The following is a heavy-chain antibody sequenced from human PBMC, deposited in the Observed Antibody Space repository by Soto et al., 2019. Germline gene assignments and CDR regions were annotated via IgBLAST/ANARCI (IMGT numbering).Heavy chain of an antibody. CDR3: ARSEAAMDYFDY. J-gene: IGHJ4*02. CDR2: IIPIFGTA. Sequence: WASVKVSCKASGGTFSSYAISWVRQAPGQGLEWMGGIIPIFGTANYAQKFQGRVTITADESTSTAYMELSSLRSEDTAVYYCARSEAAMDYFDYWGQGTLVTVSS. D-gene: IGHD5-18*01. V-gene: IGHV1-69*13. CDR1: GGTFSSYA.